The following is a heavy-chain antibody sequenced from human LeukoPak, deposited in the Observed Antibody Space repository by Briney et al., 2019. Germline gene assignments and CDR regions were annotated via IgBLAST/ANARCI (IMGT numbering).Heavy chain of an antibody. CDR2: IRYDGSNK. CDR1: GFTFSSYG. D-gene: IGHD3-16*01. J-gene: IGHJ4*02. CDR3: AKDGGYYFDY. V-gene: IGHV3-30*02. Sequence: GGSLRLSCAASGFTFSSYGMHWVRQAPGKGLEWVAFIRYDGSNKYYGDSVKGRFTISRDNSKNTLCLQMNSLRAEDTAVYYCAKDGGYYFDYWGQGILVTVSS.